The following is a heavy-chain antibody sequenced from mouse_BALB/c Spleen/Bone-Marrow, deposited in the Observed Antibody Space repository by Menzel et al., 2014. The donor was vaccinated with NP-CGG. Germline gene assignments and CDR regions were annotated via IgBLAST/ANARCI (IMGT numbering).Heavy chain of an antibody. J-gene: IGHJ1*01. CDR1: GYTFTSCY. Sequence: VKLMESGAELVKPGASVKLSCKASGYTFTSCYMYWVKQRPGQGLEWIGGINPSNGGTNFNEKFKSKATLTVDKSSSTAYMQLSSLTSEDSAVYYCTRDHYYYGSSYWYFDVWGAGTTVTVSS. D-gene: IGHD1-1*01. CDR2: INPSNGGT. V-gene: IGHV1S81*02. CDR3: TRDHYYYGSSYWYFDV.